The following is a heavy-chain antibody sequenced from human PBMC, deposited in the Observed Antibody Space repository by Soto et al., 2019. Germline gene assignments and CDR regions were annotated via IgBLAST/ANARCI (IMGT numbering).Heavy chain of an antibody. CDR2: ISSSSSTI. V-gene: IGHV3-48*02. CDR3: ARVHYNWNDVPWFDP. CDR1: GFTFSSYS. D-gene: IGHD1-20*01. Sequence: ESGGGLVQPGGSLRLSCAASGFTFSSYSMNWVRQAPGKGLEWVSYISSSSSTIYYADSVKGRFTISRDNAKNSLYLQMNSLRDEDTAVYYCARVHYNWNDVPWFDPWGQGTLVTVSS. J-gene: IGHJ5*02.